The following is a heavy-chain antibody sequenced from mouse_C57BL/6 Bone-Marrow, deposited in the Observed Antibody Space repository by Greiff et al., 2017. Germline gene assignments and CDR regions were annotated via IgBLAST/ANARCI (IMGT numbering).Heavy chain of an antibody. CDR3: SRQGITTVVQRGYAMDY. V-gene: IGHV5-12*01. J-gene: IGHJ4*01. D-gene: IGHD1-1*01. CDR1: GFTFSDYY. Sequence: EVKLMESGGGLVQPGGSLKLSCAASGFTFSDYYMYWVRQTPEKSLEWVAYISNGGGSTYYPDTVKGRFTISRDKAKNTLYLQMSRLKSEDTAMYYCSRQGITTVVQRGYAMDYWGQGTSVTVSS. CDR2: ISNGGGST.